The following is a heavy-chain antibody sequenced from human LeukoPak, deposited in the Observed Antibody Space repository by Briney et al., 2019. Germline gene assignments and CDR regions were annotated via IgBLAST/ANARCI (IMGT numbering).Heavy chain of an antibody. V-gene: IGHV1-69*13. CDR2: IIPIFGTA. CDR1: GVTFSSYA. CDR3: ASPAVYSSSWYYFDY. J-gene: IGHJ4*02. D-gene: IGHD6-13*01. Sequence: SVKVSCKASGVTFSSYAISWVRQAPGQGLEWMGGIIPIFGTANYAQKFQGRVTITADESTSTAYMELSSLRSEDTAVYYCASPAVYSSSWYYFDYWGQGTLVSVSS.